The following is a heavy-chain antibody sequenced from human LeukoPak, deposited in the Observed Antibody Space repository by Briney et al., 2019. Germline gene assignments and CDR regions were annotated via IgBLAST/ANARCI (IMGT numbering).Heavy chain of an antibody. CDR1: GYTFTGYY. D-gene: IGHD3-10*01. J-gene: IGHJ4*02. V-gene: IGHV1-2*02. Sequence: GASVKVSCKASGYTFTGYYMHWVRQAPGQGLEWMGWINPNSGGTNYAQKFQGRVTMTRDTSTSTVYMELSSLRSEDTAVYYCARVDYGSGGIEADYWGQGTLVTVSS. CDR3: ARVDYGSGGIEADY. CDR2: INPNSGGT.